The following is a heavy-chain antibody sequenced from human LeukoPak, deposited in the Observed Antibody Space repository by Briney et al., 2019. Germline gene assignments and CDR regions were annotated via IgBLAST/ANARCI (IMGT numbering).Heavy chain of an antibody. J-gene: IGHJ4*02. CDR2: IIPIFGTA. CDR3: ASKTTGYSSGWYYFDY. D-gene: IGHD6-19*01. V-gene: IGHV1-69*13. Sequence: SVKVSCKASGGTFSSYAISWVRQAPGQGLEWMGGIIPIFGTANYAQKSQGRVTITADESTSTAYMELSSLRSEDTAVYHCASKTTGYSSGWYYFDYWGQGTLVTVSS. CDR1: GGTFSSYA.